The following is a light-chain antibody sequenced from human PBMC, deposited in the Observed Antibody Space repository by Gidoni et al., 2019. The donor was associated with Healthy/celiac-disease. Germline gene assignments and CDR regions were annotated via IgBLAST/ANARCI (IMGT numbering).Light chain of an antibody. CDR2: EVS. V-gene: IGLV2-14*01. CDR1: SSDVGGYNY. J-gene: IGLJ2*01. CDR3: SSYTSSSTYVV. Sequence: QSALPQPASVSGSPGPPITISCTGTSSDVGGYNYVSWYQQHPGKAPKLMIYEVSNRPSGVSNRFSGSKSGNTASLTISGLQAEDEADYYCSSYTSSSTYVVFGGGTKLTVL.